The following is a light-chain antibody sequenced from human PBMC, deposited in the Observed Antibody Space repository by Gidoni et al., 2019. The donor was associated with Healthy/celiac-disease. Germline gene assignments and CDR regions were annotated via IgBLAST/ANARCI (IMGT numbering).Light chain of an antibody. Sequence: DINMTQSPSSLSASVGDRVTSTCRASRSISSYLNWYQQKPGKAPKLLIYAASSLQSGVPSRFSGSGSGTDFTLTISSLQPEDFATYYCQQSYSTPGTFGQGTKLEIK. J-gene: IGKJ2*02. CDR3: QQSYSTPGT. V-gene: IGKV1-39*01. CDR1: RSISSY. CDR2: AAS.